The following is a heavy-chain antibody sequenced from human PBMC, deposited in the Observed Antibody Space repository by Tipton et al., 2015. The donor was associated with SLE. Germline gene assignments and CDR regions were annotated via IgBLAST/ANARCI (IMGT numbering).Heavy chain of an antibody. D-gene: IGHD3-10*01. CDR1: GFTFSSYS. Sequence: SLRLSCAASGFTFSSYSMNWVRQAPGKGLEWVSSISSSSSYIYYADSVKGRFTISRDNAKNSLYLQMNSLRAEDTAVYYCARALLVQGVIVSATSPRPDKCFDYWGQGTLVTVSS. J-gene: IGHJ4*02. CDR2: ISSSSSYI. CDR3: ARALLVQGVIVSATSPRPDKCFDY. V-gene: IGHV3-21*01.